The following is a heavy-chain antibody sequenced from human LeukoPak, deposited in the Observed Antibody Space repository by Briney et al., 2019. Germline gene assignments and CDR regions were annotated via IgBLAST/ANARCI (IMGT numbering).Heavy chain of an antibody. J-gene: IGHJ4*02. CDR3: ARHGSGYYYGSGSYYNE. CDR1: GGTFSSYA. CDR2: IIPIFGTA. D-gene: IGHD3-10*01. V-gene: IGHV1-69*06. Sequence: SVKVSCKASGGTFSSYAISWVRQALGQGLEWMGGIIPIFGTANYAQKFQGRVTITADKSTSTAYMELSSLRSEDTAVYYCARHGSGYYYGSGSYYNEWGQGTLVTVSS.